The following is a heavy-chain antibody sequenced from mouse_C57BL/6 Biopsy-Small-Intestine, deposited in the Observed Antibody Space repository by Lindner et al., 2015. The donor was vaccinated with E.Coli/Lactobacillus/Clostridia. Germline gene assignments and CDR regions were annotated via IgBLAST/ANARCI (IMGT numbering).Heavy chain of an antibody. Sequence: VQLQESGPELVKPGASVKISCKASGYSFTGYYMNWVKQSPEKSLEWIGEINPSTGVTTYNQKFKAKATLTVDKSSSTAYMQLKSLTSEDPAVYYCARSYYDYLDYWGQGTTLTVSS. D-gene: IGHD2-4*01. CDR2: INPSTGVT. CDR1: GYSFTGYY. J-gene: IGHJ2*01. CDR3: ARSYYDYLDY. V-gene: IGHV1-42*01.